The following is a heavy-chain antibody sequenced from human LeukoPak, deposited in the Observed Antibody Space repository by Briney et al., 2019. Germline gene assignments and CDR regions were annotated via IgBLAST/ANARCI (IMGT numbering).Heavy chain of an antibody. CDR1: GFTFSSYD. CDR2: IGTAGDA. V-gene: IGHV3-13*04. Sequence: GGSLRLSCAASGFTFSSYDMHWVRHATGKGLEWVSAIGTAGDAYYPGSVKGRFTISRENAKNSLYLQMNSLRAEDTAVYYCARDRRLLYFGELFHDAFDIWGQGTMVTVSS. CDR3: ARDRRLLYFGELFHDAFDI. J-gene: IGHJ3*02. D-gene: IGHD3-10*01.